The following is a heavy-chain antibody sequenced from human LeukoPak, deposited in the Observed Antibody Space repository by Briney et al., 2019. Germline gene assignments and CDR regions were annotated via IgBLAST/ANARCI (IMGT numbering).Heavy chain of an antibody. D-gene: IGHD2-15*01. V-gene: IGHV3-23*01. J-gene: IGHJ4*02. CDR1: EFTVSSNY. CDR3: AKQLGYCSDGSCYFPY. CDR2: ISNNGGYT. Sequence: PGGSLRLSCAASEFTVSSNYMNWVRQAPGKGLEWVSAISNNGGYTYYADSVQGRFTISRDNSKSTLCLQMNSLRAEDTAVYYCAKQLGYCSDGSCYFPYWGQGTLVTVSS.